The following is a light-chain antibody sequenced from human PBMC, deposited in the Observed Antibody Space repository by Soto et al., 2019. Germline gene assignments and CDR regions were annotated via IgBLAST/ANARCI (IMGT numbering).Light chain of an antibody. Sequence: EIVLTQSPGTQSLSPGERATLSCRASQSVSSSYLAWYQQKPGQAPRLLIYGASRRSAGIPDKFSGSGSGTDFTLTISRLEPEDFAVYYCQQYGSSPLLTFGPGTKVDIK. CDR1: QSVSSSY. CDR3: QQYGSSPLLT. CDR2: GAS. V-gene: IGKV3-20*01. J-gene: IGKJ3*01.